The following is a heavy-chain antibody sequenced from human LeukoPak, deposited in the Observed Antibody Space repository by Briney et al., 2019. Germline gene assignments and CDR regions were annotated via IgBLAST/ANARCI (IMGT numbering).Heavy chain of an antibody. Sequence: GESLKISCRASGYRFTNYRIAWVRQMPGRGLEWMGIIYPGDSETTYSPSFQGQVTISVDKAINTAYMQWRTLKTSGTAMYYCARLDEDFYYDGSGYNFWGQGTLVTVSS. D-gene: IGHD3-22*01. V-gene: IGHV5-51*01. CDR1: GYRFTNYR. CDR3: ARLDEDFYYDGSGYNF. CDR2: IYPGDSET. J-gene: IGHJ4*02.